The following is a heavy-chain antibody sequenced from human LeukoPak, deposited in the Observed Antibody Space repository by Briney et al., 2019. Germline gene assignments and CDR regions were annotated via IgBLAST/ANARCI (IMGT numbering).Heavy chain of an antibody. V-gene: IGHV4-59*01. CDR3: ARGIYCSGGSCYSWFDP. CDR1: GGSISSYY. CDR2: IYYSGST. D-gene: IGHD2-15*01. Sequence: PSETLSLTCTVSGGSISSYYWSWIRQPPGKGLEWIGYIYYSGSTNYDPALKSRVTISVDTSKNQFSLKLGSVTAADTAVYYCARGIYCSGGSCYSWFDPWGQGTLVTVSS. J-gene: IGHJ5*02.